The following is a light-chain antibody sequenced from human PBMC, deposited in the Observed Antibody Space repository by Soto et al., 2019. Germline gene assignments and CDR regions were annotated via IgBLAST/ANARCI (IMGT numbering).Light chain of an antibody. Sequence: DIQLTQSPSFLSASVGDSVTITCQASQEITTLLNWYHQRPGKAPKLLISDASILQAGVPSRFRGSGTGKRFIFTITSLQPEDVGRYYCQQYENVPTFGQGTEVGI. CDR1: QEITTL. V-gene: IGKV1-33*01. CDR3: QQYENVPT. J-gene: IGKJ2*01. CDR2: DAS.